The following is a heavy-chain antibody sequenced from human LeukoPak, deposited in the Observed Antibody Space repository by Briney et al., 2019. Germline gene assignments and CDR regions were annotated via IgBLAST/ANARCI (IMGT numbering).Heavy chain of an antibody. D-gene: IGHD6-13*01. CDR3: AKDGVYSSSWYFYYYYGMDV. V-gene: IGHV3-21*04. J-gene: IGHJ6*02. CDR2: VDSTSYYI. Sequence: GGSLRLSCAASGFTFSSFSMNWVRQAPGKGLEWVSSVDSTSYYIYYAGSLKGRFTISRDNAKNSVYLQMNSLRAEDTAVYYCAKDGVYSSSWYFYYYYGMDVWGQGTTVTVSS. CDR1: GFTFSSFS.